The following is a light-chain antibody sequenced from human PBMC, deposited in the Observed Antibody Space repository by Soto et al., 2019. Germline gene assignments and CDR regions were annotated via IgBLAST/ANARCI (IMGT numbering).Light chain of an antibody. Sequence: QSVLTQPASVSGSPGQSITISCTGTSSDVGGYNYVSWYQQHPGKAPKLMIYDVSNRPSGVSNRFSGSKSGNTASLTISGLQAEDEADYYCSSYTSSSTLVFGGGNKLTV. CDR3: SSYTSSSTLV. CDR2: DVS. V-gene: IGLV2-14*01. CDR1: SSDVGGYNY. J-gene: IGLJ2*01.